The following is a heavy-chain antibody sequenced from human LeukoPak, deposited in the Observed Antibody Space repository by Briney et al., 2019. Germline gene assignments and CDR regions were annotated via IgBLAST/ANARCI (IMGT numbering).Heavy chain of an antibody. V-gene: IGHV1-2*02. Sequence: ASVKVSCKASGYTFTGYYMHWVRQAPGQGLEWMGWINPNSGGTNYAQKFQDRVTMTRDTSISTAYMELSRLRSDDTAVYYCASTSSGWYPHYYYMDVWGKGTTVTVSS. CDR2: INPNSGGT. D-gene: IGHD6-19*01. J-gene: IGHJ6*03. CDR1: GYTFTGYY. CDR3: ASTSSGWYPHYYYMDV.